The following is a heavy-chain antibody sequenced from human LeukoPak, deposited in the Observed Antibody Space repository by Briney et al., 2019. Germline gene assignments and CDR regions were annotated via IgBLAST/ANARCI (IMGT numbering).Heavy chain of an antibody. Sequence: PGGSLRLSCAASGFTFSSYWMSWVRQAPGKGLEWVANIKQDGSEKYYVDSVKGRFTISRDNAKNSLYLQMNSLRPEDTAVYYCAGGSSRADLTGDDYWGQGSLVTVSS. CDR2: IKQDGSEK. D-gene: IGHD7-27*01. CDR1: GFTFSSYW. J-gene: IGHJ4*02. V-gene: IGHV3-7*04. CDR3: AGGSSRADLTGDDY.